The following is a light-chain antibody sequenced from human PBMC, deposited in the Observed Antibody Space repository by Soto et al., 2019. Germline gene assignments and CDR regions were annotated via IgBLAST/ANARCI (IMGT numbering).Light chain of an antibody. CDR2: LGS. V-gene: IGKV2-28*01. CDR1: QSLLYGAGYMY. Sequence: DIVMTQSPLSLPVTPGEPASISCRSSQSLLYGAGYMYVDWYLQKPGQPPHLLIFLGSNRASGVPDRFSGSVSGTDFTLKISRVETEDVGSYYCMQALQTPYTFGQGTKLEIK. CDR3: MQALQTPYT. J-gene: IGKJ2*01.